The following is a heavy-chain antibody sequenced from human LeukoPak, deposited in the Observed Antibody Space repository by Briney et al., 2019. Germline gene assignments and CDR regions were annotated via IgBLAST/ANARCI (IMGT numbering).Heavy chain of an antibody. V-gene: IGHV3-48*03. CDR3: AREGGLSLSDAFDI. Sequence: GGSLRLSCAASGFSFSSYEMNWVRQAPGKWLEWVSYISSSGSSIYHADSVKGRFTISRDNAKNSLYLQMNNLRAEDTAVYYCAREGGLSLSDAFDIWGQGTLVTVSS. J-gene: IGHJ3*02. CDR2: ISSSGSSI. CDR1: GFSFSSYE. D-gene: IGHD3-16*02.